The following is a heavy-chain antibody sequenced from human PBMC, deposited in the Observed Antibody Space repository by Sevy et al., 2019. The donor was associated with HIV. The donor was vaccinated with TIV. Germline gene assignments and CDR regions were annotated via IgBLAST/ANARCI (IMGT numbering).Heavy chain of an antibody. CDR3: ARDRCSGSSCYSLPYDS. V-gene: IGHV3-30-3*01. Sequence: GESLKISCTASGFPFSSYAMHWVRQAPGKGLEWVALLSYDGNNNYYADSVKGRFTFSRDNSKNTLYLQMSSLRAEDTAVYYCARDRCSGSSCYSLPYDSWGQGTLVTVSS. CDR2: LSYDGNNN. CDR1: GFPFSSYA. D-gene: IGHD2-15*01. J-gene: IGHJ4*02.